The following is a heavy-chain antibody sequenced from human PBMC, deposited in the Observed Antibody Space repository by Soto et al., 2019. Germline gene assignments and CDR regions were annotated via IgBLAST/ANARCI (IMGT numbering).Heavy chain of an antibody. V-gene: IGHV4-61*01. Sequence: SETLSLTCTVSGGSVSSGTYYWNWLRQPPGKGLQWIGYTHHSGSTNYNPSLQSRVTISVDTSKNQFSLRLSSVTAADTAVYYCARETITVAPRSYFDYWGQGNMVTVSS. CDR1: GGSVSSGTYY. CDR2: THHSGST. J-gene: IGHJ4*02. CDR3: ARETITVAPRSYFDY. D-gene: IGHD6-19*01.